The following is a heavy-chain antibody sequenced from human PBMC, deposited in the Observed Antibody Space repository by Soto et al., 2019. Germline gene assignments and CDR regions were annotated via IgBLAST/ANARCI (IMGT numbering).Heavy chain of an antibody. D-gene: IGHD3-16*01. V-gene: IGHV1-18*01. CDR3: AMVDVYVTPSPQDV. J-gene: IGHJ6*02. Sequence: QVQLVQSRAEVKNPGASVKVSCKASGYSFTRYGIAWARQAPGQGLEWMGWIKTYNGNTNYAQNLQGRVTLTTDTSTSTAYMELTSLRSNDTAIYYCAMVDVYVTPSPQDVWGQGTTVIVSS. CDR1: GYSFTRYG. CDR2: IKTYNGNT.